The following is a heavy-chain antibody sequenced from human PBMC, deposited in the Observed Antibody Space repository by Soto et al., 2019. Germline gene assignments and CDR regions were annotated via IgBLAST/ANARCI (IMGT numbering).Heavy chain of an antibody. Sequence: SETLSLTCTVSGGSISSGDYSWSWIRQPPGKGLEWIGYIYYSGSTYYNPSLKSRVTISVDTSKNQFSLKLSSVTAADTAVYYCARVALGSSGYYFPSIFDYWGQGTLVTVSS. CDR1: GGSISSGDYS. CDR3: ARVALGSSGYYFPSIFDY. V-gene: IGHV4-30-4*01. D-gene: IGHD3-22*01. J-gene: IGHJ4*02. CDR2: IYYSGST.